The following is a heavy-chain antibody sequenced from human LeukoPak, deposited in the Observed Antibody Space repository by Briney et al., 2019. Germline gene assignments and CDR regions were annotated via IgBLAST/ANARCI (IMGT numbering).Heavy chain of an antibody. Sequence: PGGSLRLSCAASGFTFDDYAMHWVRQAPGEGLEWVSGVSWNSGSIGYADSVKGRFTISRDNAKNSLYLQMNSLRAEDMALYYCAKGPIAVAGTYFDYWGQGTLVTVSS. CDR2: VSWNSGSI. V-gene: IGHV3-9*03. CDR1: GFTFDDYA. J-gene: IGHJ4*02. D-gene: IGHD6-19*01. CDR3: AKGPIAVAGTYFDY.